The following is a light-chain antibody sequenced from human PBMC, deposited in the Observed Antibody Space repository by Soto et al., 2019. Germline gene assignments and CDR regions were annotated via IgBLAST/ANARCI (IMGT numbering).Light chain of an antibody. Sequence: DIQMTQSPSTLSASVGDRVTITCRASHSISSLLAWYQQKPGKAPKLLIYKASSLESGVPSRFSGSGSGTEFTLTISSLQPDDFATYYCQQYNSYLYTFGQGTKLEIK. V-gene: IGKV1-5*03. J-gene: IGKJ2*01. CDR2: KAS. CDR3: QQYNSYLYT. CDR1: HSISSL.